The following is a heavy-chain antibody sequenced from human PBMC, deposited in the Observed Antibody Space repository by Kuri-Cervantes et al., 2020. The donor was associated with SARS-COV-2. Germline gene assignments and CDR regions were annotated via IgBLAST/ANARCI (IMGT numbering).Heavy chain of an antibody. CDR3: ARWIAAALDY. CDR2: IYYSGST. Sequence: GSLRLSCAVYGGSFSGYYWSWIRQPPGKGLEWIGYIYYSGSTNYNPSLKSRVTISVDTSKNQFSLKLSSVTAADTAVYYCARWIAAALDYWGQGTLVTVSS. V-gene: IGHV4-59*01. CDR1: GGSFSGYY. J-gene: IGHJ4*02. D-gene: IGHD6-13*01.